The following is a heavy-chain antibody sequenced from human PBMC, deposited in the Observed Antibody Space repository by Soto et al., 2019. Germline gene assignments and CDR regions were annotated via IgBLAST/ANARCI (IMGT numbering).Heavy chain of an antibody. CDR2: INAGNGNT. D-gene: IGHD3-22*01. V-gene: IGHV1-3*01. Sequence: ASVKVACKASGYTFTSYAMHWVRQAPGQRLEWMGWINAGNGNTKYSQKFQGRVTITRDASASTAYMELSSLRSEDTAVYYCARAGDYYDSSCYYPDRALFDYWGQGTLVTV. J-gene: IGHJ4*02. CDR3: ARAGDYYDSSCYYPDRALFDY. CDR1: GYTFTSYA.